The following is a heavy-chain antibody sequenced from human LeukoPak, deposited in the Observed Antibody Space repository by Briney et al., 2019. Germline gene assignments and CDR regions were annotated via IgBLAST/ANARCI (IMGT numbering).Heavy chain of an antibody. Sequence: GASVKVSCKASGYTFTGYYMHWVRQAPGQGLEWMGWINPNSGGTNYAQKFQGRVTMTRDTSISTAYMELSRLRSDDTAVYYCARGGDYRTSHDAFDIWGQGTMVTVSS. CDR3: ARGGDYRTSHDAFDI. D-gene: IGHD1-14*01. CDR2: INPNSGGT. J-gene: IGHJ3*02. V-gene: IGHV1-2*02. CDR1: GYTFTGYY.